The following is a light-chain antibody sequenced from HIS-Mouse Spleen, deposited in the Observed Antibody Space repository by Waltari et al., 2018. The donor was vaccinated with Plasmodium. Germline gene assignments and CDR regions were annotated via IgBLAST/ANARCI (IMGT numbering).Light chain of an antibody. J-gene: IGLJ2*01. V-gene: IGLV2-23*03. CDR2: EGS. CDR1: SSDVGRYNL. Sequence: QSALTQPASVSGSPGQSITISFTGTSSDVGRYNLVPWYQQHPGKAPKLMIYEGSKRPSGVSNRFAGSKSGNTASLTISGLQAEDEADYYCCSYAGSSTFVVFGGGTKLTVL. CDR3: CSYAGSSTFVV.